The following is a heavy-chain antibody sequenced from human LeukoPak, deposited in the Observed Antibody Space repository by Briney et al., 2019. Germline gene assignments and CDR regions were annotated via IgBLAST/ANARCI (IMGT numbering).Heavy chain of an antibody. Sequence: PSETLSLTCSVSSVSMTDSCWSWFRQAPGKGFEWLGFIYPDGRIEYSPSLRSRVTFSVATSKLEATVRLSSVTASDTAVYYCTREGYARSGYFLDFWGQGTLVTVSS. V-gene: IGHV4-59*12. CDR3: TREGYARSGYFLDF. CDR2: IYPDGRI. J-gene: IGHJ4*02. CDR1: SVSMTDSC. D-gene: IGHD3-22*01.